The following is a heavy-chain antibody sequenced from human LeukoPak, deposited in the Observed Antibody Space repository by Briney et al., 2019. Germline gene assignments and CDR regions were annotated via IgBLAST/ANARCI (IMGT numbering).Heavy chain of an antibody. J-gene: IGHJ6*02. CDR2: ISYDGSNK. D-gene: IGHD2-15*01. CDR1: GFTFSSYG. Sequence: GGSLRLSCAASGFTFSSYGMHWVRQAPGKGLEWVAVISYDGSNKYYADSVKGRFTIPRDNSKNTLYLQMNSLRAEDTAVYYCARDGVWFCSGGSCYPSGEDYYYGMDVWGQGTTVTVSS. V-gene: IGHV3-30*03. CDR3: ARDGVWFCSGGSCYPSGEDYYYGMDV.